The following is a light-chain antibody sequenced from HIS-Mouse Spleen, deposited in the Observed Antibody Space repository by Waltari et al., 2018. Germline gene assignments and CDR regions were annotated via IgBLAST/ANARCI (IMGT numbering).Light chain of an antibody. J-gene: IGLJ2*01. CDR2: EVS. Sequence: QSALTQPPSASGSPGQSVTISCTGTSSDVGGYNYVSWYKQHPGKAPKRIIYEVSKRPSGVPDRFSGSKSGNTASLTVSGLQAEDEADYYCSSYAGSNNLVFGGGTKLTVL. CDR1: SSDVGGYNY. V-gene: IGLV2-8*01. CDR3: SSYAGSNNLV.